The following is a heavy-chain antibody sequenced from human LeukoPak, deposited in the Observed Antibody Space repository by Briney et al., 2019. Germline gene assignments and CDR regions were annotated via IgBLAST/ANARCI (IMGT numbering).Heavy chain of an antibody. V-gene: IGHV3-30*03. Sequence: GGSLRLSCAASGFTFSSYGMHWVRQAPGKGLEWVAVISYDGSNKYYADSVKGRFTISRDNSKNTLYLQMNSLRAEDTAVYYCARGALRFLEWLSDYYFDYWGQGTLVTVSS. CDR1: GFTFSSYG. J-gene: IGHJ4*02. D-gene: IGHD3-3*01. CDR3: ARGALRFLEWLSDYYFDY. CDR2: ISYDGSNK.